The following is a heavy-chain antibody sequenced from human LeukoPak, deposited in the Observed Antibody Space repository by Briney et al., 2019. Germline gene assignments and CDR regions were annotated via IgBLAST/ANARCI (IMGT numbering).Heavy chain of an antibody. CDR1: GFTFDDYA. CDR3: AKEGNCGGDCFLDY. CDR2: ISWNSGSI. D-gene: IGHD2-21*02. J-gene: IGHJ4*02. V-gene: IGHV3-9*01. Sequence: PGGSLRLSCAASGFTFDDYAMHWVRQAPGKGLEWVSGISWNSGSIGYADSVKGRFTISRDNAKNSLYLQMNSLRAEDTALYYCAKEGNCGGDCFLDYWGQGTLVTVSS.